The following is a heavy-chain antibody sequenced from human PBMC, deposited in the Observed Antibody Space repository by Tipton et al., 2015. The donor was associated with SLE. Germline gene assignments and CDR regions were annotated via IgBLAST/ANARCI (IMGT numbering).Heavy chain of an antibody. V-gene: IGHV4-38-2*02. D-gene: IGHD6-19*01. CDR3: ARGPEQWLVNPHYFDY. Sequence: TLSLTCTVSGYSISSGYYWGWIRQPPGKGLEWIGSIYHSGSPYYNPSLKSRVTISVDTSKNQFSLKLRSVTAADTAVYYCARGPEQWLVNPHYFDYWGQGTPVTVSS. J-gene: IGHJ4*02. CDR2: IYHSGSP. CDR1: GYSISSGYY.